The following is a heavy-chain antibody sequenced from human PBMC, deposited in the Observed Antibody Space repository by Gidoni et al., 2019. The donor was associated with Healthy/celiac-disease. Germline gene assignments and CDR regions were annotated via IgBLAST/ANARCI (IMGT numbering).Heavy chain of an antibody. CDR2: ISYDGSNK. Sequence: QVQLVESGGGVVQPGRSLRLSCAASGFTFSSYAMHWVRQAPGKGLEWVAVISYDGSNKYYADSVKGRFTISRDNSKNTLYLQMNSLRAEDTAVYYCARDQLDSGWYVYWGQGTLVTVSS. D-gene: IGHD6-19*01. CDR1: GFTFSSYA. J-gene: IGHJ4*02. V-gene: IGHV3-30*04. CDR3: ARDQLDSGWYVY.